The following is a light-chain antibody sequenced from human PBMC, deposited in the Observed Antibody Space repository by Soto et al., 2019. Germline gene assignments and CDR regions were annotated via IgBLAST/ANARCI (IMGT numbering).Light chain of an antibody. CDR3: QQRHGWPRT. CDR2: GAF. J-gene: IGKJ1*01. Sequence: EIVLTQSPATLSLSPGERATLSCRASQAITTYLDWYQQKPGQAPRLLIYGAFNRATGIPARFGGSGSGTDFTLTISSLLPEDFAVYYCQQRHGWPRTFGPGTRVEI. V-gene: IGKV3-11*01. CDR1: QAITTY.